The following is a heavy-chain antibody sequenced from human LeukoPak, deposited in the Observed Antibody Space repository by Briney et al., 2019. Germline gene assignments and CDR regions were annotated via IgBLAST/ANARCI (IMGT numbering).Heavy chain of an antibody. V-gene: IGHV3-48*04. J-gene: IGHJ4*02. CDR3: ARDADYDILTGYYFTGFDY. CDR2: ISISGSTI. Sequence: PGGSLRLSCAASGFTFSSYAMHWVRQAPGKGLEWVSYISISGSTIYYADSVKGRFNISRDNAKNSLYLQMNSLRAEDTAVYYCARDADYDILTGYYFTGFDYWGQGTLVTVSS. D-gene: IGHD3-9*01. CDR1: GFTFSSYA.